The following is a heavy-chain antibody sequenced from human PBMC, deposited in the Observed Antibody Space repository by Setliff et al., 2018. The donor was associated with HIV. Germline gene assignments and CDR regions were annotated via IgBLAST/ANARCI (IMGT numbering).Heavy chain of an antibody. D-gene: IGHD4-17*01. Sequence: GGSLRLSCAASGFTFSTYWMSWVRQAPGKGLEWVANIKQDGSEKYYVDSVKGRFTISRDNAKNSLYLQMNSLRAEDTAVYYCARSEDDYGDRYTLDYWGQGTLVTVSS. CDR2: IKQDGSEK. CDR3: ARSEDDYGDRYTLDY. J-gene: IGHJ4*02. V-gene: IGHV3-7*03. CDR1: GFTFSTYW.